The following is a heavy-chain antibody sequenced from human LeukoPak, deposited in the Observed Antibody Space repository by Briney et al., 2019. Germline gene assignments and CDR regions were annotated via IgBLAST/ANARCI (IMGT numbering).Heavy chain of an antibody. CDR2: IWSSSSYI. J-gene: IGHJ4*02. D-gene: IGHD2-2*01. CDR3: ASAWGGYCSSTSCYPFDY. Sequence: GGSLRLSCAASGFTFSSYTMNLVSQAPGKGLEWVSSIWSSSSYIYYADSVKGRFTISRDNAKHSLYLQMNSLRAEDTAVYYCASAWGGYCSSTSCYPFDYWGQGNLVTVSS. CDR1: GFTFSSYT. V-gene: IGHV3-21*01.